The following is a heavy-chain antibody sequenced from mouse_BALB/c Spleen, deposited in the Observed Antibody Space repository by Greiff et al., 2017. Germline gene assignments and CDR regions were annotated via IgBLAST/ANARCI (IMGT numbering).Heavy chain of an antibody. CDR1: GYSITSGYY. V-gene: IGHV3-6*02. Sequence: VQLKESGPGLVKPSQSLSLTCSVTGYSITSGYYWNWIRQFPGNKLEWMGYISYDGSNNYNPSLKNRISIPRDTSKNQFFLKLNSVTTEDTATYYCAGECHYYGSGYWYFDVWGAETTVTVSS. D-gene: IGHD1-1*01. J-gene: IGHJ1*01. CDR3: AGECHYYGSGYWYFDV. CDR2: ISYDGSN.